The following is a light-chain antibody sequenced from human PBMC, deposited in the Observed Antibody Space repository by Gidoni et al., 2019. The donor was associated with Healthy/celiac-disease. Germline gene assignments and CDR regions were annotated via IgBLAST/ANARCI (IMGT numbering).Light chain of an antibody. CDR2: DAS. V-gene: IGKV1-33*01. CDR3: QQYDNLLRAT. Sequence: DIQMTQSPSSLSASVGDRVTITCQASQDISNYLTWYQQKPGKAPKLLIYDASNLETGVPSSFSGSGSGTDFTFTISSLQPEDIATYYCQQYDNLLRATFGGXTKVEIK. J-gene: IGKJ4*01. CDR1: QDISNY.